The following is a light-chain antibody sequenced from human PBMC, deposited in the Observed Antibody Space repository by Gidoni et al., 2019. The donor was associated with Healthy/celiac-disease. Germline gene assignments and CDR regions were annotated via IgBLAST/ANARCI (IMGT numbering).Light chain of an antibody. CDR2: DAS. V-gene: IGKV3-11*01. CDR1: QCVSSY. CDR3: QQRSNWPL. J-gene: IGKJ4*01. Sequence: ELVLTQSPATLSLSPGERATLSCRASQCVSSYLAWYQQKPGQPPRLLIYDASNRATGIPARFSGSGSGTDFTLTISSLEPEDFAVYYCQQRSNWPLFGGGTKVEIK.